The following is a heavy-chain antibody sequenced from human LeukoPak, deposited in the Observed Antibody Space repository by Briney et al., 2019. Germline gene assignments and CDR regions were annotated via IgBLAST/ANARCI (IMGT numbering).Heavy chain of an antibody. D-gene: IGHD1-14*01. CDR2: ISSSSSTI. CDR1: GFTFSSYS. V-gene: IGHV3-48*01. CDR3: ARDLSGFMRNDH. Sequence: GGSLRLSCAASGFTFSSYSMNWVRQAPGKGLEWVSYISSSSSTIYYADSVKGRFTISRDNAKNSLYLHMDSLRAEDTAIYWCARDLSGFMRNDHWGQGTLVTVSS. J-gene: IGHJ4*02.